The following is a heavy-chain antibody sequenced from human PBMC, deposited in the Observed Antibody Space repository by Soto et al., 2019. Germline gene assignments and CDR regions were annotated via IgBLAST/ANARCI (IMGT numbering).Heavy chain of an antibody. CDR1: GYTFTSYY. CDR3: ARELVGYCSGGSCYSPGY. V-gene: IGHV1-46*01. CDR2: INPSGGST. Sequence: QVQLVQSGAEVKKPGASVKVSCKASGYTFTSYYMHWVRQAPGQGLEWMGIINPSGGSTSYAQKFQGTVTLTRDTSTSTVYMELSSLRSEDTAVYYCARELVGYCSGGSCYSPGYWGQGTLVTVSS. J-gene: IGHJ4*02. D-gene: IGHD2-15*01.